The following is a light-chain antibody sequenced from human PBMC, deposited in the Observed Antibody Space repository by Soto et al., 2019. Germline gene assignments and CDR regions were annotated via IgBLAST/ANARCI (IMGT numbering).Light chain of an antibody. V-gene: IGLV2-14*03. CDR3: SSYSSSATNYV. CDR2: DVN. CDR1: SSDVGGYDY. Sequence: QSALTQPPSASGSPGQSITISCTGTSSDVGGYDYVSWYQQHPGKAPKVIIYDVNNRPSGVSSRFSGSKSGNTASLSISGLQAEDEADYYCSSYSSSATNYVFGSGTKVTVL. J-gene: IGLJ1*01.